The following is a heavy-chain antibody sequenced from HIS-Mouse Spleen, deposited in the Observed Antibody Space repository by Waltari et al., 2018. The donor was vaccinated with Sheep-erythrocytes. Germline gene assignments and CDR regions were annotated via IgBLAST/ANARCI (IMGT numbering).Heavy chain of an antibody. CDR3: ARHKDTAMVHFDY. CDR1: GGSISSSSYY. J-gene: IGHJ4*02. Sequence: QLQLQESGPGLVKPSETLSLTCTVSGGSISSSSYYWGWIRQPPGKGLEWMGSIYYSGSTYYNPSLKNRVTISVNTSKNQFSLKLSSVTAADTAVYYCARHKDTAMVHFDYWGQGTLVTVSS. V-gene: IGHV4-39*01. CDR2: IYYSGST. D-gene: IGHD5-18*01.